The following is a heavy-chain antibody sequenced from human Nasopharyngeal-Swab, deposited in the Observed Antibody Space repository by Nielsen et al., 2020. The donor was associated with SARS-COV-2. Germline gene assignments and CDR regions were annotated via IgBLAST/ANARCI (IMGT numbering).Heavy chain of an antibody. Sequence: WVRQAPGQGLEWMGIINPSGGSTSYAQKFQGRVTMTRDTSTSTVYMELSSLRSEDTAVYYCATLFAIAAAGTGFDYWGQGNLVTVSS. J-gene: IGHJ4*02. V-gene: IGHV1-46*01. CDR3: ATLFAIAAAGTGFDY. CDR2: INPSGGST. D-gene: IGHD6-13*01.